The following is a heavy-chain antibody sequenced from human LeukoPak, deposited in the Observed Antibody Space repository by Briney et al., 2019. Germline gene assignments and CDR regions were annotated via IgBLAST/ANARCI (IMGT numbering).Heavy chain of an antibody. D-gene: IGHD4-17*01. CDR2: IKQDGSEK. Sequence: GGSLRLSCAASGFTFSSYWMSWVRQAPGKGLEWVANIKQDGSEKYYVDSVKGRFTISRDNAKNSLYLQMNSLKTEDTAVYYCTTYGVIDPWGQGTLVTVSS. CDR1: GFTFSSYW. V-gene: IGHV3-7*03. CDR3: TTYGVIDP. J-gene: IGHJ5*02.